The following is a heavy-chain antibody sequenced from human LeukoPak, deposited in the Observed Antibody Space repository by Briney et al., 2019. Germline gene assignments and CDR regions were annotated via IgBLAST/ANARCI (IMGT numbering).Heavy chain of an antibody. Sequence: PRGSLRLSCAASGFALTSDAMSWVRQAPRKGLEWGSAISGIGGSTYDADSVKGRFTISRDNSKNTLYLQMNSLRAEDTAVYYCAKDSEEGLLWFGDRGYFDYWGQGTLVTVSS. J-gene: IGHJ4*02. CDR2: ISGIGGST. V-gene: IGHV3-23*01. CDR1: GFALTSDA. D-gene: IGHD3-10*01. CDR3: AKDSEEGLLWFGDRGYFDY.